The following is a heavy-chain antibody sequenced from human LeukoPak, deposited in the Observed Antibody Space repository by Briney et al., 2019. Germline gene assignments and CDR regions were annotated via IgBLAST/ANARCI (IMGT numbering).Heavy chain of an antibody. J-gene: IGHJ5*02. Sequence: ASVKVSCKASGYTFNGYYMHWVRHAPGQGLEWVGWINHNSGGTNYAQKLQGPVTMNRDTSISTAYTELSRLRSDDTAVYYCGRDKGLVVVPAAIGPIGLIDPWGQGTLVTVSS. CDR1: GYTFNGYY. D-gene: IGHD2-2*02. CDR3: GRDKGLVVVPAAIGPIGLIDP. V-gene: IGHV1-2*02. CDR2: INHNSGGT.